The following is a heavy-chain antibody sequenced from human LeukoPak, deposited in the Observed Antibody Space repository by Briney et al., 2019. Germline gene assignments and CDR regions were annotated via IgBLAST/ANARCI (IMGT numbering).Heavy chain of an antibody. Sequence: PGGSLRLSCAASGFTFSNAWMSWVRQAPGKGLEWVSAISGSGGSTYYADSVKGRFTISRDNSKNTLYLQMNSLRAEDTAVYYCAKSPSGDMDVWGKGTTVTVSS. CDR1: GFTFSNAW. D-gene: IGHD2-15*01. CDR3: AKSPSGDMDV. CDR2: ISGSGGST. V-gene: IGHV3-23*01. J-gene: IGHJ6*03.